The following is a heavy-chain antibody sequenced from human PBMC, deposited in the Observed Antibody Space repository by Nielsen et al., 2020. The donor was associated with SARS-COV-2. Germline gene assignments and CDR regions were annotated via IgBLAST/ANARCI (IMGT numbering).Heavy chain of an antibody. Sequence: SLKISCAASGFTFDDYAMHWVRQAPGKGLEWVSGISWNSGSMGYADSVKGRFTISRDNAKNSLYLQMNSLRAEDTALYYCAKDIEQWLLVDGYRRFDPWGQGTLVTVSS. J-gene: IGHJ5*02. CDR1: GFTFDDYA. CDR3: AKDIEQWLLVDGYRRFDP. CDR2: ISWNSGSM. V-gene: IGHV3-9*01. D-gene: IGHD6-19*01.